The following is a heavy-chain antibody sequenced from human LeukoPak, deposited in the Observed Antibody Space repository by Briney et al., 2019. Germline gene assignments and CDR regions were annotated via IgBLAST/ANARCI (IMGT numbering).Heavy chain of an antibody. Sequence: PSETLSLTCTVSGGSIGTTNYYWGWLRQPPGKGLEWIGSIYYSETTYDNPSLESRVTISIETSKNQFSLKLSSVTAADTAVYYCARQRADYFYYYVDVWGKGTTVTVS. V-gene: IGHV4-39*01. CDR3: ARQRADYFYYYVDV. CDR2: IYYSETT. D-gene: IGHD3-9*01. CDR1: GGSIGTTNYY. J-gene: IGHJ6*03.